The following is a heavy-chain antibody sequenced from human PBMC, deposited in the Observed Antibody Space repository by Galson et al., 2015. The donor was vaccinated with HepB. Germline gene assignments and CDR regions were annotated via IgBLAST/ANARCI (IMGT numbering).Heavy chain of an antibody. J-gene: IGHJ4*02. D-gene: IGHD2-15*01. CDR3: AIGSDCSGGNCYEGY. CDR1: GGTFSSYA. V-gene: IGHV1-69*10. CDR2: VISVFGVP. Sequence: QSGAEVKEPGASVKVSCKASGGTFSSYAISWVRQAPGQGLEWMGGVISVFGVPSYAQKFQGRVTITADKSTRTAYMYLTSLRSEDTAVYCCAIGSDCSGGNCYEGYWGQGTLVTVSS.